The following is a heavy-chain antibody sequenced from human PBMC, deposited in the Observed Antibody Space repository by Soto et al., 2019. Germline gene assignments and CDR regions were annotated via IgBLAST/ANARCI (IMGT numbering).Heavy chain of an antibody. J-gene: IGHJ4*02. CDR3: ARRASGTYYKPFDY. Sequence: GESLKISCKGSGYSFTSYWISWVRQMPGKGLDWMGRIDPSDSNTQYSPSFQGHVTISADKSISTAYLQWSSLKASDTAMYYCARRASGTYYKPFDYWGQGTLVTVSS. D-gene: IGHD3-10*01. CDR2: IDPSDSNT. CDR1: GYSFTSYW. V-gene: IGHV5-10-1*01.